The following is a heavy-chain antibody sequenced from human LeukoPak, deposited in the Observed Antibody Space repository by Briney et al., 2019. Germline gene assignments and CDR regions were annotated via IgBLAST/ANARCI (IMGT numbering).Heavy chain of an antibody. J-gene: IGHJ4*02. CDR1: GITLSKYG. Sequence: RGGSLSLSCAVSGITLSKYGMSGVREAPGKGLEWVAGLSGSGGGTNYADSVQGRFTISRDNPKNTLYLQMNSLRAEDTAVYFCAKRGVVIRVFLVGFHKEAYYFDSWGQGALVTVSS. V-gene: IGHV3-23*01. D-gene: IGHD3-10*01. CDR2: LSGSGGGT. CDR3: AKRGVVIRVFLVGFHKEAYYFDS.